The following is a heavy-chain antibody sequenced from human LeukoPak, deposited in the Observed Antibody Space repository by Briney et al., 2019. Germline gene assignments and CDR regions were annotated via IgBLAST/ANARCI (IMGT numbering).Heavy chain of an antibody. Sequence: SETLSLTCAVYGGSFSGYYWSWIRQPPGKGLEWIGEINHRGSTNYNPSLKSRVTMSVDTPKNQFSLKLSSVTAADTAVYYCAGYIAAAGPFDYWGQGTLVTVSS. CDR3: AGYIAAAGPFDY. CDR1: GGSFSGYY. J-gene: IGHJ4*02. D-gene: IGHD6-13*01. V-gene: IGHV4-34*01. CDR2: INHRGST.